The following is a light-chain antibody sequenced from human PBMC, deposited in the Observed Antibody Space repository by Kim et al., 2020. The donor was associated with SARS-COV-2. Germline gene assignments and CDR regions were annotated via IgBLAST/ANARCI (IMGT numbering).Light chain of an antibody. CDR3: QVWDSSSDHVV. CDR1: NSGIKN. V-gene: IGLV3-21*01. CDR2: YDR. Sequence: PGNTARIPCGGHNSGIKNVHGYQQKPGQAPRLGMYYDRDRPSGTPERFSGSNTGNTATLAISRVEAGDEADYFCQVWDSSSDHVVFGGGTQLTVL. J-gene: IGLJ2*01.